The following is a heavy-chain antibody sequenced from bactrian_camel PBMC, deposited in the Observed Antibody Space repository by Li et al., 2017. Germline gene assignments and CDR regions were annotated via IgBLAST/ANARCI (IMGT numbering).Heavy chain of an antibody. V-gene: IGHV3S55*01. J-gene: IGHJ4*01. CDR3: AARTRHFTSCGRDEKNYGD. D-gene: IGHD2*01. CDR2: ISDDGNP. CDR1: RSSYC. Sequence: HEQLVESGGGSVQAGGSLRLSCTASRSSYCMGWFRQVPGKEREGIASISDDGNPSYADSVKGRFTISQDNAVNTLYLQMNSLKPEDTAMYYCAARTRHFTSCGRDEKNYGDWGQGTQVTVS.